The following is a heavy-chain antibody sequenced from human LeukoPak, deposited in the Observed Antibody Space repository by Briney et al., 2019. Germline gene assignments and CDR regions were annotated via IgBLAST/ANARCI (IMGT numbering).Heavy chain of an antibody. J-gene: IGHJ4*02. D-gene: IGHD2-2*02. V-gene: IGHV4-34*01. CDR1: GGSFSGYY. Sequence: SETLSLTCAVYGGSFSGYYWSWIRQPPGKGLEWIGEINHSGSTNYNPSLKSRVTISVDTSKNQFSLKLSSVTAADTAVYYCARAGMGFVVVPDAIRGVFDYWGQGTLVNVSS. CDR2: INHSGST. CDR3: ARAGMGFVVVPDAIRGVFDY.